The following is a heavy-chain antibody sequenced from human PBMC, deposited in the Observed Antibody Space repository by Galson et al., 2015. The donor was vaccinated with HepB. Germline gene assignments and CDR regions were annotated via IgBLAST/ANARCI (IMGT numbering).Heavy chain of an antibody. J-gene: IGHJ3*02. V-gene: IGHV3-49*03. CDR1: GFTFGDYA. CDR3: TRAEGVLGYCSSTSCRWGAFDI. D-gene: IGHD2-2*01. CDR2: IRSKAYGGTT. Sequence: SLRLSCAASGFTFGDYAMSWFRQAPGKGLEWVGFIRSKAYGGTTEYAASVKGRFTISRDDSKSIAYLQMSSLKTEDTAVYYCTRAEGVLGYCSSTSCRWGAFDIWGQGTMVTVSS.